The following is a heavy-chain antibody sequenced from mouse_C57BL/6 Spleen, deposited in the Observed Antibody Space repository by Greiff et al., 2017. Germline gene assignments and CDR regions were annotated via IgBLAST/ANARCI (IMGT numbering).Heavy chain of an antibody. J-gene: IGHJ3*01. CDR1: GYTFTSYW. CDR3: AMWYYGSSPFAY. D-gene: IGHD1-1*01. Sequence: QVQLQQPGAELVKPGASVKLSCKASGYTFTSYWMPWVNQRPGQGLEWIGRIGPSDSYTNYNQKFKGKATLTVDTSSSTAYMQLSSLKSEDSAVYYCAMWYYGSSPFAYWGQGTLVTVSA. CDR2: IGPSDSYT. V-gene: IGHV1-50*01.